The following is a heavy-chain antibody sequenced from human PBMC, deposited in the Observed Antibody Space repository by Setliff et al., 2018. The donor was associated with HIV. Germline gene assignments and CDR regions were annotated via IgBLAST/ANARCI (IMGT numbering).Heavy chain of an antibody. J-gene: IGHJ1*01. V-gene: IGHV4-39*07. CDR1: GGSIKSSSYY. D-gene: IGHD6-13*01. CDR3: ARVPTSSWYVTTQRTKEYFHH. Sequence: SETLSLTCTVSGGSIKSSSYYWGWIHQPPGKGLEWIGSIYYSGNTYYNPSLKSRVTISEDTSRNQFSLRLSSVTAADTAIYYCARVPTSSWYVTTQRTKEYFHHWGQGTLVTVSS. CDR2: IYYSGNT.